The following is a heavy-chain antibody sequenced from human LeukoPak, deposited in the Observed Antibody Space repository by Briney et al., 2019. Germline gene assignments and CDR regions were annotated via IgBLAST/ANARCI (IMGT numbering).Heavy chain of an antibody. CDR2: ISVRSNYI. J-gene: IGHJ4*02. V-gene: IGHV3-21*01. CDR3: VRLRRNSDTSGFNYYYDF. Sequence: PGGSLRLSCLASGYIFSSYSINWVRQAPGKGLEWVSSISVRSNYIYYADSVRGRFRISRDDARESLFLEMNSLRAEDTAVYYCVRLRRNSDTSGFNYYYDFWGQGTLVTVSS. CDR1: GYIFSSYS. D-gene: IGHD3-22*01.